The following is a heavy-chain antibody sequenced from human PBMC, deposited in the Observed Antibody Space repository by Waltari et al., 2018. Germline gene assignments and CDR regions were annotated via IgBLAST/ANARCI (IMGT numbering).Heavy chain of an antibody. D-gene: IGHD7-27*01. J-gene: IGHJ4*02. CDR1: GYSISSGYY. Sequence: QVQLQESGPGLVKPSETLSLTCTVSGYSISSGYYWGWIRQPPGKGLEWIGSIYHSGSTYYNPSLKSRVTISVDTSKNQFSLKLSSVTAADTAVYYCAGEGSSTGDQAVDYWGQGTLVTVSS. CDR3: AGEGSSTGDQAVDY. V-gene: IGHV4-38-2*02. CDR2: IYHSGST.